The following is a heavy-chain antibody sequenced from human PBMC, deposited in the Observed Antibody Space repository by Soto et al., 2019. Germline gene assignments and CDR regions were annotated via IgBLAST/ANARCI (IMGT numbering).Heavy chain of an antibody. V-gene: IGHV4-34*11. CDR1: GGSVNGYY. CDR2: VYRSGAA. J-gene: IGHJ4*01. CDR3: ARDYPYALDVADYFDF. D-gene: IGHD6-19*01. Sequence: SETLSLSCAVYGGSVNGYYWNWIRQPPGKGLEWIGSVYRSGAAYYSPTLKSRVTISVDTSKNQFSLHLKSVTAADAAVYYCARDYPYALDVADYFDFWGHGTPDTVSS.